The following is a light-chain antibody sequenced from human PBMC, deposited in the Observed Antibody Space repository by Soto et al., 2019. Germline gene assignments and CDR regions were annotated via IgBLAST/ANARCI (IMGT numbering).Light chain of an antibody. V-gene: IGLV2-14*01. CDR2: DVN. CDR1: NTDLGVYGY. CDR3: FSKISGFVYG. Sequence: QSALGQPASVSGSFGQSITISCSGPNTDLGVYGYVSWYQHHPGKAPKLLIYDVNNRPSGISDRFSGSKSGDTASLTISVLQAEDEADYFCFSKISGFVYGFGTGAKVTVL. J-gene: IGLJ1*01.